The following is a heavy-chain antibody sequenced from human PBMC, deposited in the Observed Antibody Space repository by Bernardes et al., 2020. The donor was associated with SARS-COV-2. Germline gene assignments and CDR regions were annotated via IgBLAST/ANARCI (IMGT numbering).Heavy chain of an antibody. CDR1: GGSFGGYY. CDR3: ARGQNLGWSPPLGY. V-gene: IGHV4-34*01. Sequence: SETLSLTCAVYGGSFGGYYWSWIRQAPGKGLEWIGEINYSGSTNYNPSLRSRVTLSVDTDKNQISFTLSSVTAADTAVYYCARGQNLGWSPPLGYWGQGTLVTVSS. D-gene: IGHD2-8*01. CDR2: INYSGST. J-gene: IGHJ4*02.